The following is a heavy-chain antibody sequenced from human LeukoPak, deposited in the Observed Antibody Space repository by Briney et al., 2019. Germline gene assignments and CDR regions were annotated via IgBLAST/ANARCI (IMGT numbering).Heavy chain of an antibody. J-gene: IGHJ4*02. CDR2: INHGGST. D-gene: IGHD2-21*01. V-gene: IGHV4-34*01. CDR1: GENFSIYF. CDR3: ARPGLAYCGADCYSTEGYYFDY. Sequence: PSGTLSLTCAVPGENFSIYFYSWIRQPPGKGLEWIGEINHGGSTGYNPSLKSRVTISVDTSKNQFSLRLSSVTAADTAMYYCARPGLAYCGADCYSTEGYYFDYWSQGTLVTVSS.